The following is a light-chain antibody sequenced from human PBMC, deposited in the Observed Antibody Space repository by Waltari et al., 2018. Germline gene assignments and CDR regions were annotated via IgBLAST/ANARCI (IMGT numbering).Light chain of an antibody. Sequence: QSALTQPASVSGSPGQSITISCNGTSSDVGRYNFVSWFQQHPGNAPKLVIHDVSDRPSGVSSRFSGSKSGNTASLTISGLQAEDEADYYCFSYTSFNTRVFGTGTKVTVL. CDR2: DVS. CDR3: FSYTSFNTRV. J-gene: IGLJ1*01. CDR1: SSDVGRYNF. V-gene: IGLV2-14*03.